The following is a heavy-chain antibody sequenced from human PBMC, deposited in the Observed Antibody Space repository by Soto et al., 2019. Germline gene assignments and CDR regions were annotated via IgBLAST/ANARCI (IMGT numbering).Heavy chain of an antibody. V-gene: IGHV3-30*18. CDR1: GFTFSSYG. J-gene: IGHJ4*02. CDR3: AKDHARYIVANEFDY. CDR2: ISYDGSNK. Sequence: SLRLSCAASGFTFSSYGMHWVRQAPGKGLEWVAVISYDGSNKYYADSVKGRFTISRDNSKNTLYLQMNSLRAEDTAVYYCAKDHARYIVANEFDYWGQGTLVTVSS. D-gene: IGHD5-12*01.